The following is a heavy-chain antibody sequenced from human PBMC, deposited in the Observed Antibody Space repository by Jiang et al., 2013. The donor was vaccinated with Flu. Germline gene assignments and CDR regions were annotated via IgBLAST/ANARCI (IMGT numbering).Heavy chain of an antibody. CDR1: GDTITSNY. V-gene: IGHV4-4*07. CDR2: IYSSGST. CDR3: AREWGT. D-gene: IGHD3-16*01. Sequence: GPGLVKPSETLSLTCTVTGDTITSNYWTWIRQPAGKGLEWIGLIYSSGSTNYSPSLKSRVTISIDTSKTRFSLKLTSVTAADTAVYYCAREWGTWGQGSLVTVSS. J-gene: IGHJ5*02.